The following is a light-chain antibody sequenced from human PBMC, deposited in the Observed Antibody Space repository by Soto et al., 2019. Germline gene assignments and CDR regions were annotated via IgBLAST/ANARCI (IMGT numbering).Light chain of an antibody. CDR2: DAS. Sequence: DIQMTQSPSFVSASVGDRVTITCRASQDISNYLNWYQQKPGKAPKLLIYDASNLETGVPSRFSGSGSGTDFTFTISSLQPEDIATYYCQQYDNLPYTFGQGTKVDIK. CDR3: QQYDNLPYT. J-gene: IGKJ2*01. CDR1: QDISNY. V-gene: IGKV1-33*01.